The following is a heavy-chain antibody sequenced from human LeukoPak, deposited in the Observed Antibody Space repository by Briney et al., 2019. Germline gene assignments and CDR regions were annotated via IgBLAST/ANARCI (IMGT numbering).Heavy chain of an antibody. J-gene: IGHJ4*02. V-gene: IGHV3-33*01. CDR1: GFTFSTYA. Sequence: GRSLRLSCAASGFTFSTYAMHWVRQAPGKGLEWVAMIWYNGENKHYADSVKGRFTISRDNSKNTLDLQMNSLRAEDTAVYYCASASSHRIAAGGDYWGQGTLVTVSS. D-gene: IGHD6-13*01. CDR3: ASASSHRIAAGGDY. CDR2: IWYNGENK.